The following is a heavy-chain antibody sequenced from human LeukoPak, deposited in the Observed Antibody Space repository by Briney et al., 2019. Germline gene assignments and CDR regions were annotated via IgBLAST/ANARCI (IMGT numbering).Heavy chain of an antibody. CDR3: ARLGYYDSSGDDAFDI. CDR1: GGSISSSSYY. D-gene: IGHD3-22*01. J-gene: IGHJ3*02. V-gene: IGHV4-39*01. CDR2: IYYSGST. Sequence: PSETLSLTYTVSGGSISSSSYYWGWIRQPPGKGLEWIGSIYYSGSTYYNPSLKSRVTISVDTSKNQFSLKLSSVTAADTAVYYCARLGYYDSSGDDAFDIWGQGTMVTVSS.